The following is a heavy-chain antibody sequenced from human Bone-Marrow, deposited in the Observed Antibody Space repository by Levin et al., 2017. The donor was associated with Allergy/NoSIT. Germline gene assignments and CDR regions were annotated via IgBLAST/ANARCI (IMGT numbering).Heavy chain of an antibody. CDR1: GSTPYN. CDR3: ARRMIETPQIRVMDV. V-gene: IGHV3-48*01. Sequence: HTGGSLRLSCETSGSTPYNTMWVRQAPGKGLEWISYISTSSSTIYYADSVKGRFTISRDNAKNSVYLQMNSLRAEDTAVYFCARRMIETPQIRVMDVWGKGTTVIVSS. CDR2: ISTSSSTI. J-gene: IGHJ6*03. D-gene: IGHD3-22*01.